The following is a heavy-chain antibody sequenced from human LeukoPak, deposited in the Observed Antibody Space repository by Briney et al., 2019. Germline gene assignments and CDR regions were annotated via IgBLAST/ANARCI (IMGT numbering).Heavy chain of an antibody. V-gene: IGHV1-18*01. D-gene: IGHD3-22*01. J-gene: IGHJ4*02. CDR2: ISAYNGNT. Sequence: ASVEVSCKASGYTFTSYGISWVRQAPGQGLEWMGWISAYNGNTNYAQKLQGRVTMTTDTSTSTAYMELRSLRSDDTAVYYCAKANSYYYDSSGYFGYWGQGTLVTVSS. CDR1: GYTFTSYG. CDR3: AKANSYYYDSSGYFGY.